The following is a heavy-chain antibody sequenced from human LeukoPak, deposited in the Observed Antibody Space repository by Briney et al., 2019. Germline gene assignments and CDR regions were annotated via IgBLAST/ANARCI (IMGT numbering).Heavy chain of an antibody. Sequence: GGSLRLSCAASEFTFSSYWMSWVRQAPGKGLEWVAFIRYDGSNKYYADSVKGRFTISRDNSKNTLYLQMNSLRAEDTAVYYCAKDGLLTDPDAFDIWGQGTMVTVSS. CDR3: AKDGLLTDPDAFDI. D-gene: IGHD3/OR15-3a*01. J-gene: IGHJ3*02. CDR1: EFTFSSYW. CDR2: IRYDGSNK. V-gene: IGHV3-30*02.